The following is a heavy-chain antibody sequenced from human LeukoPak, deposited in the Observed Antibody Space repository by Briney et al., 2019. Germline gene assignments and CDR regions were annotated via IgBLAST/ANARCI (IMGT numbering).Heavy chain of an antibody. CDR1: GGSISSSSYY. V-gene: IGHV4-39*01. CDR3: ARSSGYLFDP. Sequence: SETLSLTCTVSGGSISSSSYYWGWIRQPPGKGLEWIGSIYYSATTYYNPSLKSRVSISVDTSKNQFSLKLSSVSAADTAVYYCARSSGYLFDPWGQGILVTVSS. CDR2: IYYSATT. D-gene: IGHD3-22*01. J-gene: IGHJ5*02.